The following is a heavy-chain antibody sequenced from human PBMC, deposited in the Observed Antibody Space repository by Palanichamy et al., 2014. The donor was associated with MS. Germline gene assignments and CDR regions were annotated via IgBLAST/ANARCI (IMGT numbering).Heavy chain of an antibody. CDR2: IKEDGSEK. J-gene: IGHJ5*02. CDR1: GFTFSSCW. V-gene: IGHV3-7*01. D-gene: IGHD2-2*01. Sequence: EVQLVESGGGLVQPGGSLRLSCAVSGFTFSSCWMSWVRQAPGKGLEWVANIKEDGSEKNYVDSVKGRFTISRDNAKNSLYLQMNSLRAEDTAVYYCAREDGYCSGNSCYFWFDPWGQGTLVTVSS. CDR3: AREDGYCSGNSCYFWFDP.